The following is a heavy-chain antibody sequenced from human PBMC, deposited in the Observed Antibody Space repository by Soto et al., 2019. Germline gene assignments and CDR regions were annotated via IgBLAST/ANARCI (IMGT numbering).Heavy chain of an antibody. CDR3: ARHPRDGYNYGGSGIFDF. D-gene: IGHD5-12*01. CDR1: GGSVSSSTDW. Sequence: QLQLQESGPGLVKPSETLSLTCTVSGGSVSSSTDWWGWIRQPPGKGLEWIGDGYYSGSTYYNPSLPSRVTISVDTSKNQFSLKLSSVTAADTAVYYCARHPRDGYNYGGSGIFDFWGQGTLVTVSS. V-gene: IGHV4-39*01. J-gene: IGHJ4*02. CDR2: GYYSGST.